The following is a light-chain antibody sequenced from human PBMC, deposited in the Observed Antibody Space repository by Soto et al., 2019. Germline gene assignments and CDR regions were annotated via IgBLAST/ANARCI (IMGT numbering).Light chain of an antibody. CDR2: KAS. Sequence: DIQMTQSPSTLFTSVGDRVTLTCRASQSISSWLAWYQQKPGKAPKLLIYKASSLESGVPSRFSGSGSGTEFTLTISSLQPDEFATYYCKQYNSYPITVGQGTRLEIK. CDR1: QSISSW. CDR3: KQYNSYPIT. J-gene: IGKJ5*01. V-gene: IGKV1-5*03.